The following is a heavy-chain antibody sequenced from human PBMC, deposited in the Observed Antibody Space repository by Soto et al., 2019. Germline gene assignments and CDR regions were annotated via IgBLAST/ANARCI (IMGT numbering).Heavy chain of an antibody. V-gene: IGHV4-59*08. CDR3: ARRSREGSGYPHMDV. CDR2: IYYSGST. D-gene: IGHD5-12*01. Sequence: SETLSLTCTVSGGSISSYYWSWIRQPPGKGLEWIGYIYYSGSTNYNPSLKSRVTISVDTSKNQFSLKLNSVTAADTAVYYCARRSREGSGYPHMDVWGKGTTVTVSS. CDR1: GGSISSYY. J-gene: IGHJ6*03.